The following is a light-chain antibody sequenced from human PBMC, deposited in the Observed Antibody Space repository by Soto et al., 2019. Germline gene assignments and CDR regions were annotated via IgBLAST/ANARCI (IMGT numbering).Light chain of an antibody. CDR2: AAS. V-gene: IGKV1-39*01. Sequence: DIQMTQSPSSLSASVGDRVTITCRASQSISNYLNWYQQKPGKAPKLLIYAASSFQSGVPSRFSGSGSGTDFTLTISSLQPEDFATYYCQQSYSISWTFGQGTKVEIK. CDR1: QSISNY. J-gene: IGKJ1*01. CDR3: QQSYSISWT.